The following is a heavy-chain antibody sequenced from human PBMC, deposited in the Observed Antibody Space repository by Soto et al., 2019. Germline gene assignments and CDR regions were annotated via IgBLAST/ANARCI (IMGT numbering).Heavy chain of an antibody. CDR3: ARVYGGNPDDAFDI. V-gene: IGHV3-21*01. CDR2: ISSSSSYI. J-gene: IGHJ3*02. CDR1: GFTFSSYS. Sequence: PGGSLRLSCAASGFTFSSYSMNWVRQAPGKGLEWVSSISSSSSYIYYADSVKGRFTISRDNAKNSLYLQMNSLRAEDTAVYYCARVYGGNPDDAFDIWGQGTMVTVS. D-gene: IGHD2-15*01.